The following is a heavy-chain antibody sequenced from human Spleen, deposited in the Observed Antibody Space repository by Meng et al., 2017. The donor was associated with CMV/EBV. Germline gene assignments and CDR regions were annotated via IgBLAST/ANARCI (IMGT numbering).Heavy chain of an antibody. V-gene: IGHV3-21*01. CDR2: ISSSSSHI. CDR1: GFTFSSYS. Sequence: LSLTCAASGFTFSSYSLNWVRQAPGKGLEWVASISSSSSHIHFADSVKGRFTISRHNAKNSLYLQMNSLRAEDTAVYYCARDPVGFDYWGQGILVTVSS. J-gene: IGHJ4*02. D-gene: IGHD3-10*01. CDR3: ARDPVGFDY.